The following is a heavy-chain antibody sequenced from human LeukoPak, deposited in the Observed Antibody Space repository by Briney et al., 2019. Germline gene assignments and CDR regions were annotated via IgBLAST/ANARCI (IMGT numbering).Heavy chain of an antibody. CDR3: ARPTWGYSYGPPRYMDV. J-gene: IGHJ6*03. V-gene: IGHV3-11*01. Sequence: GGSLRLSCAASGFTFSVYYMSWIRQAPGKGLEWVSYISSSGSTIYYADSVKGRFTISRDNAKNSLYLQMNGLRAEDTAVYYCARPTWGYSYGPPRYMDVWGKGTTVTVSS. D-gene: IGHD5-18*01. CDR1: GFTFSVYY. CDR2: ISSSGSTI.